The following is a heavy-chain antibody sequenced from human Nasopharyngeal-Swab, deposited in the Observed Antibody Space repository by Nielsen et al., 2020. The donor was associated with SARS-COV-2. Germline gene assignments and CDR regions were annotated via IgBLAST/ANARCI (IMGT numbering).Heavy chain of an antibody. CDR1: GGSISSYY. Sequence: SETLSLTCTVSGGSISSYYWSWIRQPPGKGLEWIGYIYYSGSTNYNPSLKSRVTISVDASKNQFSLKLSSVTAADTAVYYCARVYSTTAHYYYGMDVWGPGATVTVSS. J-gene: IGHJ6*02. CDR3: ARVYSTTAHYYYGMDV. D-gene: IGHD2-2*01. CDR2: IYYSGST. V-gene: IGHV4-59*01.